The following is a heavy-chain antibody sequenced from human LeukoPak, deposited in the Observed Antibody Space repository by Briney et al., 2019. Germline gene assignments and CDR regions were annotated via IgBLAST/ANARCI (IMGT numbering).Heavy chain of an antibody. CDR3: AMGYYYGSGSYGFDY. J-gene: IGHJ4*02. V-gene: IGHV4-4*07. D-gene: IGHD3-10*01. CDR1: RGPISTYY. CDR2: IYTSGST. Sequence: PSETLSLTCTVSRGPISTYYWSWIRQPAGKGLEWIGRIYTSGSTNYNPSLKSRVTISVDTSKNQFPLKLSSVTAADTAVYYCAMGYYYGSGSYGFDYWGQGTLVTVSS.